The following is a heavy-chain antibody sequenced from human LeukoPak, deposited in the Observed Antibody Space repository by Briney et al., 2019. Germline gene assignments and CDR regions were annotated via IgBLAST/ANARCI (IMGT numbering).Heavy chain of an antibody. CDR3: ARGSGAPTEPNWFDP. Sequence: SETLSLTCTVSGSSINSVGYYWSWIRQHPGKGLEWIGYIYFNGNTYYNPSLKSRVTILLDTSKKQFSLKLISVTAADTAVYYCARGSGAPTEPNWFDPWGQGTLVTVSS. J-gene: IGHJ5*02. CDR2: IYFNGNT. D-gene: IGHD1-26*01. CDR1: GSSINSVGYY. V-gene: IGHV4-31*03.